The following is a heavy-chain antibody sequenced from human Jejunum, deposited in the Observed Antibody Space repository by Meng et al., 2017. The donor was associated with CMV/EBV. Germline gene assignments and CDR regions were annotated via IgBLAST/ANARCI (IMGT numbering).Heavy chain of an antibody. D-gene: IGHD2-15*01. J-gene: IGHJ4*02. V-gene: IGHV3-30-3*01. CDR1: GFTFSSYA. CDR3: ARGHCEVVVSATPY. CDR2: ISYDGNNE. Sequence: QVQLVESGXXXXXPXRSXRLSCSASGFTFSSYAMHWVRQAPGKGLEWLAVISYDGNNEYYAESVRGRFTISRDNSKNTLYLQMNSLRAEDTAVYYCARGHCEVVVSATPYWGQGTLVTVSS.